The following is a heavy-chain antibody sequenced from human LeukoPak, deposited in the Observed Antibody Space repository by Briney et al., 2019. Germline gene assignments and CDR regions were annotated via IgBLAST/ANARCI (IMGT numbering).Heavy chain of an antibody. Sequence: PGGSLRLSCSASGFTFSSYAMHWVRQAPGKGLEYVSAISSNGGSTYYADSVKGRFTISRDSSKNTLYLQMSSLRAEDTAVYYCVKDGGGDIVVVPAAMGINYFDYWGQGTLVTVSS. V-gene: IGHV3-64D*06. D-gene: IGHD2-2*01. CDR2: ISSNGGST. J-gene: IGHJ4*02. CDR1: GFTFSSYA. CDR3: VKDGGGDIVVVPAAMGINYFDY.